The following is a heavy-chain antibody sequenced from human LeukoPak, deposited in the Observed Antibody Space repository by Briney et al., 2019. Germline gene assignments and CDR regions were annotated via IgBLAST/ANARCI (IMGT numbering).Heavy chain of an antibody. Sequence: SETLSLTCTVSGYSISSGYYWGWIRQPPGKGLEWIGSIYHSGSTYYNPSLKSRATISVDTSKNQFSLKLSSVTAADTAVYYCARVTGYMTEDYFDYWGQGTLITVSS. V-gene: IGHV4-38-2*02. CDR3: ARVTGYMTEDYFDY. CDR2: IYHSGST. D-gene: IGHD6-13*01. CDR1: GYSISSGYY. J-gene: IGHJ4*02.